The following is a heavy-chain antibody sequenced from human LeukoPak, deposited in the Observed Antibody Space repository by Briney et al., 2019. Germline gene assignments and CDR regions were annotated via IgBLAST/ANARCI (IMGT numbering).Heavy chain of an antibody. CDR1: GYTFTSYA. J-gene: IGHJ6*02. CDR2: INTNTGNP. V-gene: IGHV7-4-1*02. CDR3: ARGHSGYSSGWYDPYFGYYYYGMDV. D-gene: IGHD6-19*01. Sequence: ASVKVSCKASGYTFTSYAMNWVRQAPGQGLEWMGWINTNTGNPTYAQGFTGRFVFSLDTSVSTAYLQISSLKAEDTAVYYCARGHSGYSSGWYDPYFGYYYYGMDVWGQGTTVTVSS.